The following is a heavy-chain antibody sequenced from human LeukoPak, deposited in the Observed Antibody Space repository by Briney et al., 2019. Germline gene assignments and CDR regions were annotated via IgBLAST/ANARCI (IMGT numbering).Heavy chain of an antibody. CDR2: INPSGGST. V-gene: IGHV1-46*01. D-gene: IGHD3-3*01. Sequence: GASVKVSCKASGYTFTSYYMHWVRQAPGQGLEWMGIINPSGGSTSYAQKFQGRVTMTRDTSTSTVYMELSSLSSEDTAVYYCATALRFLEWLSPRAFDIWGQGTMVTVSS. CDR1: GYTFTSYY. J-gene: IGHJ3*02. CDR3: ATALRFLEWLSPRAFDI.